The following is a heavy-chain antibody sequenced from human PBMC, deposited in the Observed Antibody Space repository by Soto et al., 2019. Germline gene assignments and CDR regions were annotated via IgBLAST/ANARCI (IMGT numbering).Heavy chain of an antibody. J-gene: IGHJ4*02. CDR2: IYTSGST. V-gene: IGHV4-4*07. CDR1: GGSISSYY. CDR3: ARERRDSSGYYSDY. D-gene: IGHD3-22*01. Sequence: QVQLPESGPGLVKPSETLSLTCTDSGGSISSYYWCWIRQPAGKGLEGIWRIYTSGSTNYHPSLKSRVNMSVDPSTDKFSLEISSVTAAATAVYDCARERRDSSGYYSDYWGQETLVTVSP.